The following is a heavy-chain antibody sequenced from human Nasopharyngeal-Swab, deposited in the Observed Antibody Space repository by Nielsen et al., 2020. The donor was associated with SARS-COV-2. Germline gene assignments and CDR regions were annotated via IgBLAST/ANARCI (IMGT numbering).Heavy chain of an antibody. CDR1: GYTFTSYW. V-gene: IGHV5-10-1*01. Sequence: KVSCKTSGYTFTSYWISWVRQMPGKGLEWMGRIDPSDSYTNYSPSFQGHVTISADKSISTAYLQWSSLKASDTAMYYCATASGSYYHYYYMDVWGKGTTVTVSS. D-gene: IGHD1-26*01. CDR2: IDPSDSYT. J-gene: IGHJ6*03. CDR3: ATASGSYYHYYYMDV.